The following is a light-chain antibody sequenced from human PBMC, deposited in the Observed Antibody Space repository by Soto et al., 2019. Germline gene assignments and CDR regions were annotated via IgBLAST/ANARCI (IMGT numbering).Light chain of an antibody. CDR1: QSLLHSNGYNY. Sequence: DIVMTQSPLSLPVTPGEPASISCRSSQSLLHSNGYNYLDWYLQKPGQSPQLLIYLGSNRASGVPDRFSGSGSSTDFTLKISRVEAEDFAVYYCQQYGTSPITFGQGTRLEIK. CDR2: LGS. CDR3: QQYGTSPIT. J-gene: IGKJ5*01. V-gene: IGKV2-28*01.